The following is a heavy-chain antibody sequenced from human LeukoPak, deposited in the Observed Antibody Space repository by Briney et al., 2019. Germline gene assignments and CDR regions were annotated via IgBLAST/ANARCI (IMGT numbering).Heavy chain of an antibody. CDR2: INPSGGST. J-gene: IGHJ4*02. CDR1: GYTFTSYY. D-gene: IGHD6-13*01. CDR3: ARDWIRQLVLVY. V-gene: IGHV1-46*01. Sequence: ASVKVSFKASGYTFTSYYMHWVRQAPGQGLEWMGIINPSGGSTSYAQKFQGRVTMTRDTSTSTAYMELSSLRSEDTAVYYCARDWIRQLVLVYWGQGTLVTVSS.